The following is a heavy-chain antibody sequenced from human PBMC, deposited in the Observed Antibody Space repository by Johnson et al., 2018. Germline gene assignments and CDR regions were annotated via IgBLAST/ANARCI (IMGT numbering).Heavy chain of an antibody. V-gene: IGHV3-53*01. J-gene: IGHJ3*02. CDR3: ARESGALRDAFDI. Sequence: RFTISRDNSKNTLYLQMKRLRAEDTAVYYCARESGALRDAFDIWGQGTMVTVSS. D-gene: IGHD4-17*01.